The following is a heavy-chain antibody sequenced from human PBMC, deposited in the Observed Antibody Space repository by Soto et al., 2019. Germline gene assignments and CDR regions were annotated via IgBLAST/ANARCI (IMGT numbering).Heavy chain of an antibody. J-gene: IGHJ4*02. Sequence: QVQLVESGGGVVQPGRSLRLSCAASGFTFSSYGMHWVRQAPGKGLEWVAVISYDGSNKYYAEFGKGRFTISRHNSTNALYLQMNSLRAEDTAVYYCAIPDQSYGLWDYFDYWGQGTLVTVSS. D-gene: IGHD5-18*01. CDR1: GFTFSSYG. CDR3: AIPDQSYGLWDYFDY. CDR2: ISYDGSNK. V-gene: IGHV3-30*03.